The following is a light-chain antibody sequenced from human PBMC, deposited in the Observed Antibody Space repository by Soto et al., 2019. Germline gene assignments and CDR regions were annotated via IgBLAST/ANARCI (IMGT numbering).Light chain of an antibody. CDR2: DAS. CDR1: QSISNW. Sequence: DIQMTQSPSTLSASVGDRVTITCRASQSISNWLAWYQQKPGKAPKLLIYDASSLESGVPSRFSGSGSGTQFTLTISSLQPDDFAIYFCQQYNSYSTFGQGTKVDIK. CDR3: QQYNSYST. V-gene: IGKV1-5*01. J-gene: IGKJ1*01.